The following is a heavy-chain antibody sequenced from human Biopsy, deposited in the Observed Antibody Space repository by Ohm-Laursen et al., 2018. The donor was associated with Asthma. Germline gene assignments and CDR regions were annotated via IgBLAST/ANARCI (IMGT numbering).Heavy chain of an antibody. J-gene: IGHJ4*02. CDR1: PGSISDYY. D-gene: IGHD6-13*01. CDR2: VYSTGST. CDR3: ARATSTWSQSGPHYFDH. V-gene: IGHV4-59*01. Sequence: SETPSLTCTVSPGSISDYYWNWIRQFPGKGLEWIGYVYSTGSTRYNPSLKSRVTISVDTSINQVSLRLSSVTAADTAMYYCARATSTWSQSGPHYFDHWGQGALVTVSS.